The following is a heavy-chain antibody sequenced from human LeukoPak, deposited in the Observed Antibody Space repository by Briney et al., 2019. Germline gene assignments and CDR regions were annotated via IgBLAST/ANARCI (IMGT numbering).Heavy chain of an antibody. V-gene: IGHV4-34*01. Sequence: SETLSLTCVVYGGSFSGYYWSWVRQPPGKGLEWIGEINHSGSTNYNPSLKSRVTISVDTSKNQFYLKLSSVTAADTAVYYCARAPERPNYDYGGQGTLVTVSS. D-gene: IGHD5-24*01. CDR1: GGSFSGYY. CDR2: INHSGST. CDR3: ARAPERPNYDY. J-gene: IGHJ4*02.